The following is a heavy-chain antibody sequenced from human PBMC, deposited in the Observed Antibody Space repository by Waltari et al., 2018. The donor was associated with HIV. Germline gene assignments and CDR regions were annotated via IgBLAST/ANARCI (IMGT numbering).Heavy chain of an antibody. CDR2: ASRSGST. V-gene: IGHV4-38-2*01. Sequence: QVQLHESGPGTVKPSATLSLTCAVPGYSISSDYYWGWIRQPPGKGLEWIGSASRSGSTYYSPSLKSRVTISLDTSKNQFSLKLNSVAAADTAVYYCGSGSRRGHSHGIDYWGQGTLVTVSS. D-gene: IGHD5-18*01. J-gene: IGHJ4*02. CDR1: GYSISSDYY. CDR3: GSGSRRGHSHGIDY.